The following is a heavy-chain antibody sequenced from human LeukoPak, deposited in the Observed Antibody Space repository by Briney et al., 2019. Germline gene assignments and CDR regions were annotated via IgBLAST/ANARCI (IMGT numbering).Heavy chain of an antibody. Sequence: GGSLRLSCAASGFTFSSYAMHWVRQAPGKGLEWVAVISYDGSNKYYADSVKGRFTISRDNAKGSLYLQMNDLRAEDTAVYYCAREVVIVPDYYYYGLDVWGQGTTVTVSS. D-gene: IGHD2/OR15-2a*01. J-gene: IGHJ6*02. CDR2: ISYDGSNK. CDR3: AREVVIVPDYYYYGLDV. V-gene: IGHV3-30-3*01. CDR1: GFTFSSYA.